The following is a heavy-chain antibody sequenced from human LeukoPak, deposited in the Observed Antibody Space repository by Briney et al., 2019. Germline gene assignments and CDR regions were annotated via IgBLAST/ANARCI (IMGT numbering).Heavy chain of an antibody. D-gene: IGHD2-2*01. Sequence: ASVKVSCKASRGTFNSYAISWVRQAPGQGLEWMGGIIPLLRTTNYAQRFQGRVTITADESTSTAYMELSSLTSDDTAVYYCAREADYCSSTSCPNWFDPWGQGTLVTVSS. V-gene: IGHV1-69*13. CDR2: IIPLLRTT. CDR1: RGTFNSYA. CDR3: AREADYCSSTSCPNWFDP. J-gene: IGHJ5*02.